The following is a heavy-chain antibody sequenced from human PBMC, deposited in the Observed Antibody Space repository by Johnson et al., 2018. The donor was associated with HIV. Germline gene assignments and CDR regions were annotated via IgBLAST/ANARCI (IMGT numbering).Heavy chain of an antibody. V-gene: IGHV3-30*18. D-gene: IGHD4-23*01. Sequence: QVQLVESGGGLVQPGGSLRLSCAASGFTFSTYVMHWVRQPPGKWLAWVAAMSIDKKRTTFYADPVKGRFTISGDNSKNTLYLQMNSLRAEDTAMYYCAKSPAKDHGGNSGAFAIWSQGTMVTVSS. CDR3: AKSPAKDHGGNSGAFAI. CDR2: MSIDKKRTT. J-gene: IGHJ3*02. CDR1: GFTFSTYV.